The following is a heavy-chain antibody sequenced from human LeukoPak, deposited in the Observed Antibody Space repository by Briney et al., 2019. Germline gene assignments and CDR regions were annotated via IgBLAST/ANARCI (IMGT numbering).Heavy chain of an antibody. V-gene: IGHV4-4*07. Sequence: SETLSLTCTVSGGSISTYYWIWIRQPAGKGLEWIGRIYTSGTTYYNPSLKSRVTMSVDTSKSQFSLKLSSVTAADTAVYYCARETYQLLSGYYYYMDVWGKGTTVTVSS. CDR2: IYTSGTT. CDR1: GGSISTYY. D-gene: IGHD2-2*01. J-gene: IGHJ6*03. CDR3: ARETYQLLSGYYYYMDV.